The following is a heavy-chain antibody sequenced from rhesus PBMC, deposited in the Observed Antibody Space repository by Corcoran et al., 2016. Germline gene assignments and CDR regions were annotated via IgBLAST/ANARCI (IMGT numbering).Heavy chain of an antibody. J-gene: IGHJ4*01. CDR2: ISYSGST. CDR1: GYSISSGYG. Sequence: QLQLQESGPGLVKPSETLSLTCAVSGYSISSGYGWSWIRQPPGKGLEWIGYISYSGSTSYNPSLKSRVTISRDTPKNQFSLKLSSVTAADTAVYYCARVDTATETFDYWGQGVLVTVSS. CDR3: ARVDTATETFDY. V-gene: IGHV4-122*02. D-gene: IGHD5-12*01.